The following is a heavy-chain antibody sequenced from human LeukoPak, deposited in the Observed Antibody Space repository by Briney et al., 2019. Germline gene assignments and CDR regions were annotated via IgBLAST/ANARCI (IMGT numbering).Heavy chain of an antibody. V-gene: IGHV3-53*01. CDR3: AREVGSGSYLAHAFDL. D-gene: IGHD1-26*01. J-gene: IGHJ3*01. CDR2: IYIGGDT. CDR1: AFSLSRNF. Sequence: GGSRRLSCAASAFSLSRNFMGWVRQAPGKGLEWVSLIYIGGDTYYADSVKGRFTISRDNSKNTISLQMNSLRVEDTAVYYWAREVGSGSYLAHAFDLWGQGTMVTVSS.